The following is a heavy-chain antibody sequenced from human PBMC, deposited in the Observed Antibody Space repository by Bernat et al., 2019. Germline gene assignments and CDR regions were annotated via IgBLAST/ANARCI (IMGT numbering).Heavy chain of an antibody. CDR1: GFIFGGYG. V-gene: IGHV3-33*01. J-gene: IGHJ4*02. CDR3: VRDADTSGHSGHFEC. CDR2: IRYDGGRT. D-gene: IGHD3-22*01. Sequence: QVQLVESGGGVVQPGGSLRLSCVGSGFIFGGYGIHWVRRAPGKGLEWVTAIRYDGGRTYYIDSVRGRFTVSRDNPKNTVYLQMNSLRAEDTAVYYCVRDADTSGHSGHFECWGQGTQVTVSS.